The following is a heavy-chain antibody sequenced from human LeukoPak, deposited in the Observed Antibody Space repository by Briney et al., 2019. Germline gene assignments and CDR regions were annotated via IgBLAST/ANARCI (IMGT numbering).Heavy chain of an antibody. J-gene: IGHJ5*02. CDR1: GGSISSGGTYY. CDR2: IYTSGST. D-gene: IGHD6-13*01. Sequence: SQTLSLTCTVSGGSISSGGTYYWSWIRQPAGKGLEWIGRIYTSGSTNYNPSLKSRVTISVDTSKNQFSLKLSSVTAADTAVYYCASGRATLYSSSWAGWFDPWGQGTLVTVSS. V-gene: IGHV4-61*02. CDR3: ASGRATLYSSSWAGWFDP.